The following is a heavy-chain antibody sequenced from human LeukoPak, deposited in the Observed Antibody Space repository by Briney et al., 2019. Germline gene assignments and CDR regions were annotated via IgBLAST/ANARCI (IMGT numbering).Heavy chain of an antibody. CDR3: AGEPTFYSGYVPHYFDY. V-gene: IGHV3-7*03. J-gene: IGHJ4*02. D-gene: IGHD5-12*01. Sequence: GGSLRLSCAASGFTFSSYWMTWVRQAPGKGLEWVANIKQDGSEKYYVDSVKGRFTISRDNAKNSLYLQMNSLRAEDTAVYYCAGEPTFYSGYVPHYFDYWGQGTLVTVSS. CDR2: IKQDGSEK. CDR1: GFTFSSYW.